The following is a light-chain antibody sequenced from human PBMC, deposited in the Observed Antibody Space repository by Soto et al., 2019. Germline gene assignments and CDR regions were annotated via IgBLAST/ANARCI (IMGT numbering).Light chain of an antibody. CDR1: QSITTN. CDR2: GPS. J-gene: IGKJ1*01. V-gene: IGKV3-15*01. Sequence: IVLTQSPATLSVSPGERVTLSCRASQSITTNLAWYQQKPGQAPRLLIYGPSTRATGVSDRFSGSGTGTEFALTISSLHCEDFAIYYCQQYTHWPVWTFGQGTKVDIK. CDR3: QQYTHWPVWT.